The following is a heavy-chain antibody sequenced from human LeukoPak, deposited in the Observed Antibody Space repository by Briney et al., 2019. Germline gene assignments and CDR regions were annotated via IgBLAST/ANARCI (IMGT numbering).Heavy chain of an antibody. D-gene: IGHD2-21*01. J-gene: IGHJ4*02. CDR1: GGVFTTYA. CDR2: IIPFLGTT. V-gene: IGHV1-69*11. CDR3: TIIPNVILFTHYFEY. Sequence: SVKVSCKASGGVFTTYAISWVRPAPGQGLEWMGSIIPFLGTTNYAQKFQGRVTITADEPTRTAYMELTYVRSDDTAVYYCTIIPNVILFTHYFEYWGQGTLVTVSS.